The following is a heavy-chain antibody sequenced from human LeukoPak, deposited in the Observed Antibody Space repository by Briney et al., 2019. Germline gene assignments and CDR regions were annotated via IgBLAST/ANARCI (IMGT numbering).Heavy chain of an antibody. V-gene: IGHV1-2*02. Sequence: ASVKVSCKASGYTFTGYYMHWVRQAPGQGLEWMGWINPNSGGTNYAQKFQGRVTMTRDTSISTAYMELGRLRSDDTAMYYCARDNSVGDIAWWFDPWGQGTLVTVSS. CDR3: ARDNSVGDIAWWFDP. CDR1: GYTFTGYY. D-gene: IGHD3-16*02. CDR2: INPNSGGT. J-gene: IGHJ5*02.